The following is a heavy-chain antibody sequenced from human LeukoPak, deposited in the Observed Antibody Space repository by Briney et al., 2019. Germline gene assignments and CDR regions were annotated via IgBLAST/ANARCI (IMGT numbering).Heavy chain of an antibody. CDR1: GVSISSNNW. J-gene: IGHJ4*02. Sequence: PSGTLSLTCAVSGVSISSNNWWTWVRQPPGQGLEWIGEIYHGGNTNYSPSLKTRVTISMDKSKNHLSLNLNSVTAADTAVYYCATRDQSRTDIVPPDYWGQGTLVTVSS. V-gene: IGHV4-4*02. CDR3: ATRDQSRTDIVPPDY. CDR2: IYHGGNT. D-gene: IGHD5-24*01.